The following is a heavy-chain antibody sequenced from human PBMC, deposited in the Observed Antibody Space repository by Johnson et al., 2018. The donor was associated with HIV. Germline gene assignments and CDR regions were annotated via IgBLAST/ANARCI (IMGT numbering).Heavy chain of an antibody. D-gene: IGHD6-13*01. CDR2: ISWNSGNI. CDR1: GFTFDDYA. V-gene: IGHV3-9*01. J-gene: IGHJ3*02. CDR3: AKDINAGGSRGNAAFDI. Sequence: VQLVESGGGLVQPGRSLRLSCAASGFTFDDYAIHWVRQAPGKGLEWVSGISWNSGNIGYADSVKGRFTISRDNAKTSLYLQMNSLRDEDTALYYCAKDINAGGSRGNAAFDIWGQGTMVTVSS.